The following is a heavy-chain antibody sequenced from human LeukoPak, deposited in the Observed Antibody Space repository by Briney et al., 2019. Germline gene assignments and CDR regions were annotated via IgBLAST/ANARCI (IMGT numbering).Heavy chain of an antibody. CDR3: AREYYYDSSGYSVDYYYYGMDV. CDR2: INPNSGGT. D-gene: IGHD3-22*01. V-gene: IGHV1-2*02. Sequence: ASVKVSCKTSGYTFTDYFVHWVRQAPGQGLEWMGWINPNSGGTEYAQRFLGRVTMTRDTSISTAYMELSRLRSDDTAVYFCAREYYYDSSGYSVDYYYYGMDVWGQGTTVTVSS. CDR1: GYTFTDYF. J-gene: IGHJ6*02.